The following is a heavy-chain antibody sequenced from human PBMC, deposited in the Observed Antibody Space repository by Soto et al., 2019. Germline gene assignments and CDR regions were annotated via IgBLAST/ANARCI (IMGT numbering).Heavy chain of an antibody. CDR3: ARPDEGGYSSNHHYYYALDV. Sequence: SVKVSCKASGGTFRSYSISWVRQAPGQGLEWMGGIIPIFDITNYAQKFQGRVTITADESTSTAYMELSSLGSDDTAVYYCARPDEGGYSSNHHYYYALDVWGQGTTVTVSS. J-gene: IGHJ6*02. CDR2: IIPIFDIT. V-gene: IGHV1-69*13. CDR1: GGTFRSYS. D-gene: IGHD3-22*01.